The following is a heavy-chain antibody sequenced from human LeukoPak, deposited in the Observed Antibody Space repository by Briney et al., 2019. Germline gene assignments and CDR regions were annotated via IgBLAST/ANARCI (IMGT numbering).Heavy chain of an antibody. Sequence: SQTLSLTCTVSGGSISSGGYYWSWIRQHPGKGPEWIGYIYYSGSTYYNPSLKSRVTISVDTSKNQFSLKLSSVTAADTAVYYCARDRADGYNVFDYWGQGTLVTVSS. CDR3: ARDRADGYNVFDY. CDR2: IYYSGST. J-gene: IGHJ4*02. V-gene: IGHV4-31*03. D-gene: IGHD5-24*01. CDR1: GGSISSGGYY.